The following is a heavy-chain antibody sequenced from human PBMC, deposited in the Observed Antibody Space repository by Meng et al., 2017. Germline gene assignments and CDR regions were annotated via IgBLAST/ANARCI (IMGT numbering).Heavy chain of an antibody. V-gene: IGHV4-4*02. J-gene: IGHJ4*02. D-gene: IGHD4-17*01. CDR3: ASLHYGQYYFDY. Sequence: SETLSLTCAVSGGSISSSNWWSWVRQPPGKGLEWIGEIYHSGSTNYNPSLKSRVTISVDKSKNQFSLKLSSVTAADTAVYYCASLHYGQYYFDYWGQGTLVTVSS. CDR2: IYHSGST. CDR1: GGSISSSNW.